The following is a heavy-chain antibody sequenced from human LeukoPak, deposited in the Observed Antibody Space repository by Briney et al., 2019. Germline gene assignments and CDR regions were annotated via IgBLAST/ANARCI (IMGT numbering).Heavy chain of an antibody. Sequence: GESLKISCKGSGYTFTNYYIGWVRQMPGKGLEWMGIISPGDSEARYSPSFQGQVTISGDKSISTAYLRWSSLKASDSAIYYCARRYCSSTSCNPYFFDFWGQGTLVTVSS. D-gene: IGHD2-2*01. CDR1: GYTFTNYY. V-gene: IGHV5-51*01. CDR3: ARRYCSSTSCNPYFFDF. J-gene: IGHJ4*02. CDR2: ISPGDSEA.